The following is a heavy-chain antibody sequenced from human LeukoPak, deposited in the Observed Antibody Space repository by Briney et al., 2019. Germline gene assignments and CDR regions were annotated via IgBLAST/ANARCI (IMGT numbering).Heavy chain of an antibody. D-gene: IGHD5-18*01. Sequence: SETLSLTCTVSGGSISSDGYYWSWIRQPPEKGLEWIGYIYHSGTTYYNPSLKSRVTISVDTSKNQFSLKLSSVTAADTAVYYCARGGYSYVDYWGQGTLVTVSS. CDR1: GGSISSDGYY. J-gene: IGHJ4*02. CDR2: IYHSGTT. V-gene: IGHV4-30-2*01. CDR3: ARGGYSYVDY.